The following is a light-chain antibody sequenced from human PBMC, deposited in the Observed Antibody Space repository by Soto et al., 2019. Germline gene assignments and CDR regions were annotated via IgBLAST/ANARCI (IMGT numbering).Light chain of an antibody. CDR1: QSVSNTSNNKNY. Sequence: SVMTQFPESLTVSLGERATINCNASQSVSNTSNNKNYLGWYQQKPGQPPKLLIYWASSRESGVPDRFSGSVSWTDFTLTISSLQPEDVAFYSCQQYFSLPLTFGGGTKVDIK. CDR3: QQYFSLPLT. V-gene: IGKV4-1*01. J-gene: IGKJ4*01. CDR2: WAS.